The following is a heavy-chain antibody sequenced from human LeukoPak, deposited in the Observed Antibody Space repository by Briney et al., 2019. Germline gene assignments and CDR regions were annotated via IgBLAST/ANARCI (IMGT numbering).Heavy chain of an antibody. J-gene: IGHJ6*02. Sequence: GGSLRLSCAASGFTFSSYGMHWVRQAPGKGLEWVAVISYDGSNKYYADSVKGRFTISRDNSKNTLYLQMNSLRAEDTAVYYCAKDGRYGDPYYYYYYGMDVWGQGTTVTVSS. CDR1: GFTFSSYG. CDR2: ISYDGSNK. CDR3: AKDGRYGDPYYYYYYGMDV. D-gene: IGHD4-17*01. V-gene: IGHV3-30*18.